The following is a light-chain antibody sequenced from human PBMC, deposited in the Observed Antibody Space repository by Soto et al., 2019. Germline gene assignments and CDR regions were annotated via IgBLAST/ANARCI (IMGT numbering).Light chain of an antibody. Sequence: DIVMTQSPDSLAVSLGERATINCKSSQNVLSTSNNRNYLAWYQHKPGQPPQLLVSWASTRDSAVPDRFSGSGSGTDFTLTISSLQAEDAAVYYCHQYYTTPHTFGQGTKVEI. CDR2: WAS. CDR3: HQYYTTPHT. J-gene: IGKJ1*01. V-gene: IGKV4-1*01. CDR1: QNVLSTSNNRNY.